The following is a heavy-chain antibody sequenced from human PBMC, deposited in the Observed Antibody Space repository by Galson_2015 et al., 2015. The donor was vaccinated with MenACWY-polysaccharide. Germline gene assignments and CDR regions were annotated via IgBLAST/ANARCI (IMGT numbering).Heavy chain of an antibody. CDR3: ARDVHYNDYLGYYFDY. CDR2: IWYDGGKR. J-gene: IGHJ4*01. Sequence: SLRLSCAASDFTFSAHGMHWVRQAPGKGLEWVAAIWYDGGKRYYADAVEGRFSVSRDNSQTKLYLQMASLGVEDTAMYYCARDVHYNDYLGYYFDYWGQGTLVTVSS. D-gene: IGHD4-11*01. CDR1: DFTFSAHG. V-gene: IGHV3-33*01.